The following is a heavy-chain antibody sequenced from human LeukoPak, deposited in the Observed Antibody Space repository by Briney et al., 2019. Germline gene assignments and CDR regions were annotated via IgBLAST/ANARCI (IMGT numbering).Heavy chain of an antibody. J-gene: IGHJ6*02. V-gene: IGHV1-69*13. CDR2: IIPIFGTA. D-gene: IGHD3-3*01. Sequence: SVKVSCKASGGTFSSYAISWVRQAPGQGLEWKGGIIPIFGTANYAQKFQGRVTITADESTSTAYMELSSLRSEDTAVYYCARAPSPYYDFWSGYWAHYYYGMDVWGQGTTVTVSS. CDR1: GGTFSSYA. CDR3: ARAPSPYYDFWSGYWAHYYYGMDV.